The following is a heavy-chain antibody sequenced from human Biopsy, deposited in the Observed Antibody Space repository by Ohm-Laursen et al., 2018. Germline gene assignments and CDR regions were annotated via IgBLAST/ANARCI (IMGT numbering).Heavy chain of an antibody. Sequence: TPSLTCIVSGDSISNSYWTWIRQPAGKGLEWIGRFYSSGSSSYNPSLKSRVTMSIDASMNQFSLKLTSVTAADTAVYYCAKARTLDTAIDFDYWGQGTLVTVSS. CDR1: GDSISNSY. CDR2: FYSSGSS. CDR3: AKARTLDTAIDFDY. V-gene: IGHV4-4*07. J-gene: IGHJ4*02. D-gene: IGHD5-18*01.